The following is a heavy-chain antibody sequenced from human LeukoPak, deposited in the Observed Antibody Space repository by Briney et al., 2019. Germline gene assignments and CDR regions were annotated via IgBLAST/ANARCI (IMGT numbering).Heavy chain of an antibody. J-gene: IGHJ3*02. CDR2: INPNSGGT. CDR3: ARTPSYYDILTGYYLAGGDAFDI. Sequence: ASVKVSCKASGYIFTSYGISWVRQAPGQGLEWMGWINPNSGGTNYAQKFQGRVTMTRDTSISTAYMELSRLRSDDTAVYYCARTPSYYDILTGYYLAGGDAFDIWGQGTMVTVSP. CDR1: GYIFTSYG. V-gene: IGHV1-2*02. D-gene: IGHD3-9*01.